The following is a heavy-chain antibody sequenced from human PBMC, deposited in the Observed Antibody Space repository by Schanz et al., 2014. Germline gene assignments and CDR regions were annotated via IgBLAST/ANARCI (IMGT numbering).Heavy chain of an antibody. CDR3: ARDRVQYSSGWYSDS. CDR2: ISSGGTTI. J-gene: IGHJ4*02. Sequence: VQLVESGGGVAQPGGSLRLSCAASGFTFSSFGMHWVRQAPGKGLEWIAYISSGGTTIYYADSVKGRFTISRDNAKNSLYLQMSSLRAEDTAVYYCARDRVQYSSGWYSDSWGQGTLVTVSS. V-gene: IGHV3-48*03. CDR1: GFTFSSFG. D-gene: IGHD6-19*01.